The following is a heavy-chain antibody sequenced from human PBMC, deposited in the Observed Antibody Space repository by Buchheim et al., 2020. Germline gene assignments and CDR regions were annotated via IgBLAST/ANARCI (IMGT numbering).Heavy chain of an antibody. Sequence: EVHLLESGGGLVQPGGSLRPSCLASGFTSSSYAVSWVRQAPEQGLEWVSGISNSGGNKYYEDPVKGRFPIPRDNSKSTLYLQMDSLRADDTAVFYCVKHHYDYLYAAGHYWGQGTL. J-gene: IGHJ4*02. CDR2: ISNSGGNK. D-gene: IGHD3-16*01. V-gene: IGHV3-23*01. CDR1: GFTSSSYA. CDR3: VKHHYDYLYAAGHY.